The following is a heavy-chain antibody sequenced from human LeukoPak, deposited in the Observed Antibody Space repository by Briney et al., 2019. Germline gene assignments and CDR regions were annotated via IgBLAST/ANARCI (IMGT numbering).Heavy chain of an antibody. CDR3: ARGGDFWSGSNYFDY. CDR2: ISAYNGNT. Sequence: ASVKVSCKASGYTFTSYGISWVRQAPGQGLEWMGWISAYNGNTNYAQKLQGRVTMTTDISTSTAYMELRSLRSDDTAVYYCARGGDFWSGSNYFDYWGQGTLVTVSS. V-gene: IGHV1-18*01. J-gene: IGHJ4*02. D-gene: IGHD3-3*01. CDR1: GYTFTSYG.